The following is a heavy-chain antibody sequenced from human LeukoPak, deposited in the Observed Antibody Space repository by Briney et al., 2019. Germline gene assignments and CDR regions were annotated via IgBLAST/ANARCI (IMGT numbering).Heavy chain of an antibody. D-gene: IGHD3-3*01. J-gene: IGHJ4*02. CDR2: ISSSSSTI. CDR1: GFTFSSYA. Sequence: GGSLRLSCAASGFTFSSYAMSWVRQAPGKGLERVSYISSSSSTIYYADSVKGRFTISRDNAKNSLYLQMNSLRAEDTAVYYCARDLRFLEWSDFDYWGQGTLVTVSS. CDR3: ARDLRFLEWSDFDY. V-gene: IGHV3-48*04.